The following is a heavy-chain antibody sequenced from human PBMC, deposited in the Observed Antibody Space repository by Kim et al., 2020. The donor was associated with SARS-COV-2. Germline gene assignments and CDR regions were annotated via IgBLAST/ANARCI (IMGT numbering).Heavy chain of an antibody. Sequence: SETLSLTCAVYGGSFSGYYWSWIRQPPGKGLEWIGEINHSGSTNYNPSLKSRVTISVDTSKNQFSLKLSSVTAADTAVYYCASSQYGDYDLISPRMGYWGQGTLVTVSS. CDR3: ASSQYGDYDLISPRMGY. D-gene: IGHD4-17*01. CDR2: INHSGST. V-gene: IGHV4-34*01. CDR1: GGSFSGYY. J-gene: IGHJ4*02.